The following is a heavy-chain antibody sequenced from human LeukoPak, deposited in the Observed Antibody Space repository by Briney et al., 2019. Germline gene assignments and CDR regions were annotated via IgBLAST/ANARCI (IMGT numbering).Heavy chain of an antibody. CDR3: ARAAGFWSGYGYYYYMDV. J-gene: IGHJ6*03. CDR2: ISSSGSTI. CDR1: GFTVSSNY. D-gene: IGHD3-3*01. Sequence: GGSLRLSCAASGFTVSSNYMSWVRQAPGKGLEWVSYISSSGSTIYYADSVKGRFTISRDNAKNSLYLQMNSLRAEDTAVYYCARAAGFWSGYGYYYYMDVWGKGTTVTVSS. V-gene: IGHV3-11*04.